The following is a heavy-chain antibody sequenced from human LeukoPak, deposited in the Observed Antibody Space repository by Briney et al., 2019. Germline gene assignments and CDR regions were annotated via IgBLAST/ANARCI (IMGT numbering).Heavy chain of an antibody. V-gene: IGHV1-18*01. CDR3: AGGGCYLGAPYDAFDI. J-gene: IGHJ3*02. CDR1: GYTFTSYG. Sequence: GASVKVSCKASGYTFTSYGIRWVRQAPGQGLEWMGWISAYNGKTNYAQKLQGRVTMTTDTSTSTAYMELRSMRSDDTALYYWAGGGCYLGAPYDAFDIWGEGTMVTVSS. CDR2: ISAYNGKT. D-gene: IGHD1-26*01.